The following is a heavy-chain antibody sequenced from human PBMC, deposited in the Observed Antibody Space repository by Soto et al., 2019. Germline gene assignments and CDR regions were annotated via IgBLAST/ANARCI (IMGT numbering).Heavy chain of an antibody. CDR2: INTSGNT. J-gene: IGHJ3*02. V-gene: IGHV4-4*07. Sequence: NPSETLSLTCTVSGDSIRSFYWSWIRQPAGKALEWIGRINTSGNTNYSPSLNSRVTMTLDTSKNQFSLKLSSVTAADTAVYYCARDQGSYNSGAQDIWGQGTTVTVSS. CDR3: ARDQGSYNSGAQDI. D-gene: IGHD6-19*01. CDR1: GDSIRSFY.